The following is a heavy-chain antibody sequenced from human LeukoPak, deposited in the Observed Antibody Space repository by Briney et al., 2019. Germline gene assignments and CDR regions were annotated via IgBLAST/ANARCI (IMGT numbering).Heavy chain of an antibody. CDR1: GFTFGDYA. CDR2: IRSKAYGGTT. V-gene: IGHV3-49*03. D-gene: IGHD1-26*01. J-gene: IGHJ4*02. Sequence: GGSLRLSCTASGFTFGDYAMSWFRQAPGKGLEWVGFIRSKAYGGTTEYAASVKGRFTISRDDSKSTAYLQMNSLKTEDTAVYYCTRAPWELLRAQYYFDHWGQGTLVTVSS. CDR3: TRAPWELLRAQYYFDH.